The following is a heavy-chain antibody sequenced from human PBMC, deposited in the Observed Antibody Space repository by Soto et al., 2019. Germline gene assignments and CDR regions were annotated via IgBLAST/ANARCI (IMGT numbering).Heavy chain of an antibody. CDR1: GGSFSGYY. J-gene: IGHJ3*02. D-gene: IGHD6-13*01. CDR2: INHSGST. V-gene: IGHV4-34*01. CDR3: ARVGQQLVRRLYAFDI. Sequence: SEPLSLTCAVYGGSFSGYYWSWIRQPPGKGLEWIGEINHSGSTNYNPSLKSRVTISVDTSKNQFSLKLSSVTAADTAVYYCARVGQQLVRRLYAFDIWGQGTMVT.